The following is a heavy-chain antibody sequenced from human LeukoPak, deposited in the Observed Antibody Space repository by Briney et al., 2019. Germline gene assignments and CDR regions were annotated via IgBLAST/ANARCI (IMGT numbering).Heavy chain of an antibody. V-gene: IGHV3-66*01. CDR2: IYTGGNT. Sequence: GGSLRLSCAASEFTVNSNYMNWVRLAPGKGLEWLSVIYTGGNTFYADSVRGRFTISRDNSKNTVYLQMNSLRAEDTAVYYCARSIASGYSFDYWGQGTLVSVSS. CDR3: ARSIASGYSFDY. CDR1: EFTVNSNY. J-gene: IGHJ4*02. D-gene: IGHD3-10*01.